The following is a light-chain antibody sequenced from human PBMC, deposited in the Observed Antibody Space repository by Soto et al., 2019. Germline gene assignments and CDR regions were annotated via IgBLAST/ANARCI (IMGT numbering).Light chain of an antibody. CDR2: NNN. CDR1: GSNIGRNG. Sequence: QSVLTQPPSASGTPGQRVTISCSGSGSNIGRNGVDWYQHLPGTAPELLIYNNNQRPSGVPARFSGSKSGTSASLAISGLQSEDESHYYCAAWDDSLIEGVFGGGTKLTVL. J-gene: IGLJ2*01. V-gene: IGLV1-44*01. CDR3: AAWDDSLIEGV.